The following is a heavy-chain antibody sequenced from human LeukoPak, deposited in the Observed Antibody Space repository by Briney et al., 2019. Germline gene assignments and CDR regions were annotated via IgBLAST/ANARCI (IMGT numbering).Heavy chain of an antibody. J-gene: IGHJ4*02. D-gene: IGHD1-26*01. V-gene: IGHV4-59*11. Sequence: PLETLSLTCTVSGGSISDRYWTWIRQPPGEALEWIGYIYSSGTTNYNPSLKSRVAISLDMSKTHFSLRLSSVTAADTAVYYCAREASAVGATRGFFDYWGQGTLVTVSS. CDR1: GGSISDRY. CDR2: IYSSGTT. CDR3: AREASAVGATRGFFDY.